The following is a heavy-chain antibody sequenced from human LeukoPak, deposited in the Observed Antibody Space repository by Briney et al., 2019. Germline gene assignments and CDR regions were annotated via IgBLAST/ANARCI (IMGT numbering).Heavy chain of an antibody. V-gene: IGHV4-34*01. J-gene: IGHJ6*03. CDR2: INHSGST. CDR1: GGSFSGYY. D-gene: IGHD2-2*01. Sequence: SETLSLTCAVYGGSFSGYYWSWIRQPPGKGLEWIGEINHSGSTNYNPSLKSRVTISVDTSKNQFSLKLSSVTAADTAVYYSARMGLRAAAKTTYYYYYRDVWGKGTTVTVSS. CDR3: ARMGLRAAAKTTYYYYYRDV.